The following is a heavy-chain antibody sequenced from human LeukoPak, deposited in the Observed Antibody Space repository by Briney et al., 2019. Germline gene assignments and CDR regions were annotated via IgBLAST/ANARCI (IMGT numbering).Heavy chain of an antibody. J-gene: IGHJ4*02. Sequence: GESLKISWKGSGYSSTSYWSGWVRQMPGKGLEWMGIIYPGDSDTRYSPSFQGQVTISADKSISTAYLQWSSLKAPDTAMFYCASNVVGATEAAFDYWGQGTLVTVSS. CDR3: ASNVVGATEAAFDY. V-gene: IGHV5-51*01. CDR2: IYPGDSDT. D-gene: IGHD1-26*01. CDR1: GYSSTSYW.